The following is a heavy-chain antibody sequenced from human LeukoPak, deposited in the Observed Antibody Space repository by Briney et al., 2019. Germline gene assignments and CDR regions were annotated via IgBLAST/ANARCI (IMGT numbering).Heavy chain of an antibody. CDR1: GYTFSSYG. D-gene: IGHD2-21*01. Sequence: GKSLRLSCVASGYTFSSYGMHWVRQAPGKGLQWVAVIWYDESKKYYTDSVKGRFTISRDVSKNTLYLQMNSLRAEDTAMYYCARDGGIGLDYWGQGTLVTVSS. CDR3: ARDGGIGLDY. J-gene: IGHJ4*02. CDR2: IWYDESKK. V-gene: IGHV3-33*01.